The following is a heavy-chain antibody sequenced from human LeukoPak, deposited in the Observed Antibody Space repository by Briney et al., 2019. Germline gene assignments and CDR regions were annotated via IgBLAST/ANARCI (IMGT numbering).Heavy chain of an antibody. CDR3: AKASSSWFHYFDY. CDR2: ISGSGGST. J-gene: IGHJ4*02. D-gene: IGHD6-13*01. V-gene: IGHV3-23*01. CDR1: GFTFSSYA. Sequence: GGPLRLSCAASGFTFSSYAMSWVRQAPGKGLEWVSAISGSGGSTYYADSVKGRFTISRDNSKNTLYLQMNSLRAEDTAVYYCAKASSSWFHYFDYWGQGTLVTVSS.